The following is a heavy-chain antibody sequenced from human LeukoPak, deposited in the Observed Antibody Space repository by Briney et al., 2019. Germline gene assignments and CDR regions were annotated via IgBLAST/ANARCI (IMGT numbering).Heavy chain of an antibody. Sequence: GGCLRLSCAASGFTFSSYAMHWVRQAPGKGLEWVALISSDGSHKYYADSVKGRFTISRDNSKNTLYLQMNSLRAEDTAVYYCAKSESIIAVAGTFDYWGQGTLVTVSS. CDR1: GFTFSSYA. V-gene: IGHV3-30*18. CDR2: ISSDGSHK. D-gene: IGHD6-19*01. CDR3: AKSESIIAVAGTFDY. J-gene: IGHJ4*02.